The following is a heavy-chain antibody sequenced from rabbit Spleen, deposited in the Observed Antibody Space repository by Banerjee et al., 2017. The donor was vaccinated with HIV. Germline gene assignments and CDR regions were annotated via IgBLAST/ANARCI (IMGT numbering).Heavy chain of an antibody. CDR1: GFSFSSSYY. Sequence: QEQLVESGGGLVQPEGSLTLTCTASGFSFSSSYYMCWVRQAPGKGLEWIACIYTGSSGSTYYASWAKGRFTISKTSSTTVTLQMTSLTAADTATYFCARGNYIGRDWGSYFKLWGPGTLVTVS. CDR3: ARGNYIGRDWGSYFKL. D-gene: IGHD4-1*01. CDR2: IYTGSSGST. V-gene: IGHV1S45*01. J-gene: IGHJ4*01.